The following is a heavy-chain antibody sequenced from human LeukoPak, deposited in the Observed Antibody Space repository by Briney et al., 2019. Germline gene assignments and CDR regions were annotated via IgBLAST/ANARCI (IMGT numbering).Heavy chain of an antibody. J-gene: IGHJ4*02. CDR1: GFTFSDYY. D-gene: IGHD3-10*01. CDR3: LSLELWFGESPDY. V-gene: IGHV3-11*01. CDR2: ISHRVSDV. Sequence: GGSLRLSCAASGFTFSDYYMSWIRQAPGKGLEWVSYISHRVSDVQYADSVKGRFTISRDNARNSLYLQMNGLRAEDTAVYYCLSLELWFGESPDYWGQGTLVTVSS.